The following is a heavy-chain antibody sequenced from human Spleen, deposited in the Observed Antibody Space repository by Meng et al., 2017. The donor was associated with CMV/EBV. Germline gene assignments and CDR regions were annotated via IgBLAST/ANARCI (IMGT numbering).Heavy chain of an antibody. Sequence: GESLKISCAASGFTFSSYWMSWVRQAPGKGLEWVANIKQDGSEKYYVDSVKGRFTISRDNAKNSLYLQMNSLRAEDTAGYYCARDQNSDYWGQGTLVTVSS. CDR1: GFTFSSYW. J-gene: IGHJ4*02. V-gene: IGHV3-7*01. CDR2: IKQDGSEK. CDR3: ARDQNSDY.